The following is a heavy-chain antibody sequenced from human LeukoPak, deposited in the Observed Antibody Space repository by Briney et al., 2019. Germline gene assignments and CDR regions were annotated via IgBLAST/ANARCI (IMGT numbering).Heavy chain of an antibody. Sequence: LETLSLTCTVSGGPISSYYWSWIRQPPGKGLEWMGYIYYSGSTNYNPSLKSRVTISVDTSKNQYSLKLSSVTAAETAVYYCARVEFPVTDYWGQGTLVTVSS. D-gene: IGHD2-21*02. V-gene: IGHV4-59*08. J-gene: IGHJ4*02. CDR1: GGPISSYY. CDR3: ARVEFPVTDY. CDR2: IYYSGST.